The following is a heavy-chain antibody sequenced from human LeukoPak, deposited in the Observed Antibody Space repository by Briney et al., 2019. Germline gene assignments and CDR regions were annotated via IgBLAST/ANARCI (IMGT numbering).Heavy chain of an antibody. Sequence: ASVKVSCKTSGYTFTSYGVGWVRQAPGQGLEWMGWINPNSGGTNYAQKFQGRVTMTRDTSISTAYMELSRLRSDDTAVYYCARVGYYYDSSGPFDYWGQGTLVTVSS. V-gene: IGHV1-2*02. D-gene: IGHD3-22*01. CDR3: ARVGYYYDSSGPFDY. CDR2: INPNSGGT. J-gene: IGHJ4*02. CDR1: GYTFTSYG.